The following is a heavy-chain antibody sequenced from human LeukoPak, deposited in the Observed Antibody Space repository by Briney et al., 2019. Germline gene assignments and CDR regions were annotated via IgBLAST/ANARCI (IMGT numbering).Heavy chain of an antibody. CDR1: GGSFSGYH. J-gene: IGHJ3*02. D-gene: IGHD1-1*01. V-gene: IGHV4-34*01. CDR2: INQSGST. Sequence: SETLSLTYAVYGGSFSGYHWSWIRQPPGKGLEWIGEINQSGSTNNTPSLRSRVTISVDTTKNQFSLQLSSVTAADTAVYYCARQQLVGAFDIWGQGTVVTVSS. CDR3: ARQQLVGAFDI.